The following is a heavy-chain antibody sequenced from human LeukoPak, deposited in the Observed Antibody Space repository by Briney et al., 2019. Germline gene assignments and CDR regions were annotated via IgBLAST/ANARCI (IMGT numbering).Heavy chain of an antibody. J-gene: IGHJ4*02. CDR2: IYYSGST. CDR1: GGSISSYY. D-gene: IGHD3-22*01. V-gene: IGHV4-59*01. CDR3: ARLITFFYDSSGYADY. Sequence: PSETLSLXCTVSGGSISSYYWSWIRQPPGKGLEWIGYIYYSGSTNYNPSLSSRVTISVDTSKNQFSLKLSSVTAADTAVYYCARLITFFYDSSGYADYWGQGTLVTVSS.